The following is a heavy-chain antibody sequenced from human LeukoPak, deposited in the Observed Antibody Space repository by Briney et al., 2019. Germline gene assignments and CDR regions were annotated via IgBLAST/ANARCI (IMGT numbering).Heavy chain of an antibody. J-gene: IGHJ4*02. CDR1: GGTFSSYA. V-gene: IGHV1-69*01. Sequence: SVKVSCKASGGTFSSYAISWVRQAPGQGLEWMGGIIPIFGTANYAQKFQGRVTITADESTSTAYMELSSLRSEDTAVYYCARCAAAGTVGFDYWGQGTLVTVSS. D-gene: IGHD6-13*01. CDR2: IIPIFGTA. CDR3: ARCAAAGTVGFDY.